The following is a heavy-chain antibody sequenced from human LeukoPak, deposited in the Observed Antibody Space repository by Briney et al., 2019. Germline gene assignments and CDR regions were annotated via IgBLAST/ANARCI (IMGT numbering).Heavy chain of an antibody. CDR3: ASFLRFGGSYGGRPDAFDI. Sequence: ASVKVSCKASGYTFTSYGISWGRQAPGQGLEWMGWISADNGNTNYAQKLQGRVTMTTDTSTSTAYMELRSLRSDDTAVYYCASFLRFGGSYGGRPDAFDIWGQGTMVTVSS. J-gene: IGHJ3*02. V-gene: IGHV1-18*01. CDR2: ISADNGNT. CDR1: GYTFTSYG. D-gene: IGHD1-26*01.